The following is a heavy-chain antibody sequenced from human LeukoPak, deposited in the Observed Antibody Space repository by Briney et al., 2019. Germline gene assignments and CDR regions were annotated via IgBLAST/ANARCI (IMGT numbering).Heavy chain of an antibody. CDR3: AKDIGYYDSSGYYVGYLDY. J-gene: IGHJ4*02. D-gene: IGHD3-22*01. CDR2: LSWNSGSI. Sequence: GGSLRLSCAASGFTFDDYAMHWVRQAPGKGLEWVSGLSWNSGSIGYADSVKGRFTISRDNAKNSLYLQMNSLSAEDTALYYCAKDIGYYDSSGYYVGYLDYWGQGTLVTVSS. CDR1: GFTFDDYA. V-gene: IGHV3-9*01.